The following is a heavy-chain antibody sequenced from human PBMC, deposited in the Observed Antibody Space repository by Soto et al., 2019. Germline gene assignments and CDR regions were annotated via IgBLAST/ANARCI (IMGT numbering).Heavy chain of an antibody. CDR3: AGGLSVSYDFWSGYYPGLSGAFDI. D-gene: IGHD3-3*01. Sequence: PSETLSLTCAVYGGSFSGYYWSWIRQPPGKGLEWIGEINHSGSTNYNPSLKSRVTISVDTSKNQFSLKLSSVTAADTAVYYCAGGLSVSYDFWSGYYPGLSGAFDIWGKGTMVTVSS. CDR1: GGSFSGYY. V-gene: IGHV4-34*01. CDR2: INHSGST. J-gene: IGHJ3*02.